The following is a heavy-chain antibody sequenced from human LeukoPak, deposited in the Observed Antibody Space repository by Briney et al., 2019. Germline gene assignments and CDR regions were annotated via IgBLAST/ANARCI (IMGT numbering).Heavy chain of an antibody. CDR1: GFTFSSYA. J-gene: IGHJ4*02. D-gene: IGHD6-19*01. V-gene: IGHV3-30-3*01. CDR2: ISYDGSNK. CDR3: ARDPIDSSIDY. Sequence: PGGSLRLSCAASGFTFSSYAMHWVRQAPGKGLEWVAVISYDGSNKYYADSVKGRFTISRDNSKNTLYLQMNSLRAEDTAVYYCARDPIDSSIDYWGQGTLVTVSS.